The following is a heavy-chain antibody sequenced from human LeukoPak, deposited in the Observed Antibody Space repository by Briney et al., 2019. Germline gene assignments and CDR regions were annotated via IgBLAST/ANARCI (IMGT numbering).Heavy chain of an antibody. CDR3: ARGDVDTSMALF. Sequence: SETLSLTCTVSGGSISNYYWSWIRQPPGKRLEWIGYIYYSGSTNYNPSLKSRVTISVDTSKNQFSLKLSSVTAAETAVYYCARGDVDTSMALFWGQGTLVTVSS. CDR1: GGSISNYY. CDR2: IYYSGST. D-gene: IGHD5-18*01. J-gene: IGHJ4*02. V-gene: IGHV4-59*01.